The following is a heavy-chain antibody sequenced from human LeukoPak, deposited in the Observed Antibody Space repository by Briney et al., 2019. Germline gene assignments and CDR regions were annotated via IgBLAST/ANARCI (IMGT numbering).Heavy chain of an antibody. J-gene: IGHJ4*02. Sequence: PGGSLRLSCAASGFTFSSYSMNWVRQAPGKGLEWVSSISGSSSYIYYADSVKGRFTISRDNAKNSLYLQMNSLRAEDTAVYYCARVRGPQLPYYFDYWGQGTLVTVSS. CDR1: GFTFSSYS. CDR3: ARVRGPQLPYYFDY. V-gene: IGHV3-21*01. D-gene: IGHD2-2*01. CDR2: ISGSSSYI.